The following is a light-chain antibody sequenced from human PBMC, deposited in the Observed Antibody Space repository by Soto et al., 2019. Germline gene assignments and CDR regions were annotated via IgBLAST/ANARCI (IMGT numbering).Light chain of an antibody. CDR3: QQYGSSGT. J-gene: IGKJ1*01. V-gene: IGKV3-20*01. CDR1: QSVNIY. CDR2: DAS. Sequence: EIVLTQSPGTLSLSPGERATLSCRASQSVNIYLAWYQQKPGQAPRLLIYDASNRATGIPARFSGSGSGTDFTLTISRLEPEDFAVYYCQQYGSSGTFGQGTKVDIK.